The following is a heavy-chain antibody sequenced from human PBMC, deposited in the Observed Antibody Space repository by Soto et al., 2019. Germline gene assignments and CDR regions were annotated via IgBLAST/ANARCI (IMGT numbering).Heavy chain of an antibody. CDR1: GFTFSHYA. Sequence: QVQLVESGGGVVQPGRSLRLSCAASGFTFSHYAMHWVRQAPGKGLEWVALMSYDGSNEYYADSVKSRFTISRDNSKNTRYLQMNSLRAEDTAVYYCAKDGSHNFDYWGQGTLVTVSS. D-gene: IGHD1-26*01. V-gene: IGHV3-30*18. J-gene: IGHJ4*02. CDR3: AKDGSHNFDY. CDR2: MSYDGSNE.